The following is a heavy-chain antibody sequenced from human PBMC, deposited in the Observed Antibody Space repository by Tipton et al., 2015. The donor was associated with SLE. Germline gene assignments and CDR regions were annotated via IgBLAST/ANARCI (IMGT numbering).Heavy chain of an antibody. J-gene: IGHJ3*02. CDR1: GGSISSHY. D-gene: IGHD6-13*01. Sequence: GLVKPSETLSLTCTVSGGSISSHYWSWIRQPPGKGLEWIGYIYYSGSTNYNPSLKSRVTISVDTSKNQFSLKLSSVTAADTAVYYCARSSGYSSSWYKAFDIWGQGTMVTVSS. CDR2: IYYSGST. CDR3: ARSSGYSSSWYKAFDI. V-gene: IGHV4-59*11.